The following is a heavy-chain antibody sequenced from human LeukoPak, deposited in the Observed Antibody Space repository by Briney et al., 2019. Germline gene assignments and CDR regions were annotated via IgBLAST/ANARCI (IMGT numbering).Heavy chain of an antibody. CDR3: ARDLVRYFDWYNWLDP. CDR2: ISSSGSTI. V-gene: IGHV3-11*01. CDR1: GFTFSDYY. Sequence: PGGSLRLSCAASGFTFSDYYMSWIRQAPGKGLEWVSYISSSGSTIYYADSVKGRFTISRDNAKNSLYLQMNSLRAEDTAVYYCARDLVRYFDWYNWLDPWGQGILVTVSS. D-gene: IGHD3-9*01. J-gene: IGHJ5*02.